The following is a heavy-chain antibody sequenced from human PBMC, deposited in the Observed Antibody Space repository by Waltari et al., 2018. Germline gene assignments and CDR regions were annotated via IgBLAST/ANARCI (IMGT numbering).Heavy chain of an antibody. D-gene: IGHD3-10*01. J-gene: IGHJ4*02. CDR2: IYYSGRT. V-gene: IGHV4-39*01. Sequence: QLQLQESGPGLVKPSETLSLTCTVSGGSISSSSYYWGWIRQPPGKGLEWIGSIYYSGRTYYNPSLKSRVTISVDTSKNQFSLKLSSVTAADTAVYYCATTHYGSGSYIFDYWGQGTLVTVSS. CDR1: GGSISSSSYY. CDR3: ATTHYGSGSYIFDY.